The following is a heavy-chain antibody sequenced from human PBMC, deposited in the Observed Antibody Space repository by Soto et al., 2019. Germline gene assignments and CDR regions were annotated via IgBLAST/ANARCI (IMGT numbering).Heavy chain of an antibody. CDR1: GFTFSSYA. Sequence: PGGSLRLSCAASGFTFSSYAMNWVRQAPGKGLEWVSTISDSGSTYYADSVKGRFTVSRDNSKNMLYLQMNNLRAEDTAVYYCAKGGEGICSSTSCLYYFDYWGQGTLVTVSS. V-gene: IGHV3-23*01. CDR2: ISDSGST. CDR3: AKGGEGICSSTSCLYYFDY. D-gene: IGHD2-2*01. J-gene: IGHJ4*02.